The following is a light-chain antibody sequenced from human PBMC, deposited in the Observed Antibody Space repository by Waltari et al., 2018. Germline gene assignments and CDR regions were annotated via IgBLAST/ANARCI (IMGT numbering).Light chain of an antibody. Sequence: DIVMTQSPDSLAVSLGESATITCKSSQSVLYSSNNKNFLAWYQLRPGQPPGLLIHWASTRESGVPDRFDGSGSGTDFTLTISSLQAEDVALYFCQQYYSFPLTFGGGTKVEIK. V-gene: IGKV4-1*01. CDR1: QSVLYSSNNKNF. CDR2: WAS. CDR3: QQYYSFPLT. J-gene: IGKJ4*01.